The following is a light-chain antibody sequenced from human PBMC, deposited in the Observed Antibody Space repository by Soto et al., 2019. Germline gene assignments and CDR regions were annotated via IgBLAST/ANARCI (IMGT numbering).Light chain of an antibody. V-gene: IGLV2-23*02. CDR3: CSYGGSRAV. Sequence: QSALTQPASVSGSPGQSITISCTGTSSDVGSDNLVSWYQQHPGQAPKLMIYEVSKRPLGVSTRFSASKSGNTASLTISGIQAEDEADYYCCSYGGSRAVFGGGTQLTVL. CDR2: EVS. CDR1: SSDVGSDNL. J-gene: IGLJ7*01.